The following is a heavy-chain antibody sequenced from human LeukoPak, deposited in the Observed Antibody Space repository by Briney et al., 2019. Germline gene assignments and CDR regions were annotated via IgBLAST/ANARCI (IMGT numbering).Heavy chain of an antibody. D-gene: IGHD2-15*01. Sequence: PGGSLRLSCAASEFTFSSYGMHWVRQAPGKGLEWVAVIWYDGSNEYYADSVKGRFTISRDNSKNTLYLQMNSLTAEDTAVYYCARGSGGSFLDYWGQGTLVTVSS. V-gene: IGHV3-33*01. CDR1: EFTFSSYG. CDR2: IWYDGSNE. J-gene: IGHJ4*02. CDR3: ARGSGGSFLDY.